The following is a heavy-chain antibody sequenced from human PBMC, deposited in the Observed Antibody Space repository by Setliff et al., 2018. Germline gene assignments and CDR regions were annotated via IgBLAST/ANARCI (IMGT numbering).Heavy chain of an antibody. CDR1: GGPFSGAS. Sequence: KASETLSLTCTVSGGPFSGASIWSWIRQPPGRGLEWIGAIFYDGNSYYNPSLKGRVTMSVDTSKNVFSLKLRSVTAADTAMYYCAKGGTYRYFDYWGQGTLVTVSS. J-gene: IGHJ4*02. V-gene: IGHV4-39*07. CDR2: IFYDGNS. CDR3: AKGGTYRYFDY.